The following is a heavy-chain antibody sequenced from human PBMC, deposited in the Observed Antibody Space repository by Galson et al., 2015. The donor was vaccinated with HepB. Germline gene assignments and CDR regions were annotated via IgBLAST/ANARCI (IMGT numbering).Heavy chain of an antibody. J-gene: IGHJ3*01. D-gene: IGHD4-17*01. Sequence: LRLSCAGSGFIFDDYTMHWVRQVPGKGLEWVSRISWNSGNIGYADSVKGRFTISRDNAENSLFLQMDSLTAEDTALYYCAKDMGHGDYGWAFDVWDQGTMVIVSS. V-gene: IGHV3-9*01. CDR2: ISWNSGNI. CDR1: GFIFDDYT. CDR3: AKDMGHGDYGWAFDV.